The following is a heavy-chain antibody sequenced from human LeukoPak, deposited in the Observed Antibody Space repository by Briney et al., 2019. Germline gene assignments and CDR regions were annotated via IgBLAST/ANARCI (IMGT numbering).Heavy chain of an antibody. V-gene: IGHV3-30-3*01. CDR2: ISSDGTKK. CDR1: GFTSSTYA. D-gene: IGHD5-12*01. CDR3: ARDPNSGYDMVWYLDL. Sequence: AGGSPRLSCAGSGFTSSTYAMHWVRQAPGKGLEWVAVISSDGTKKYYADSVKGRFTISRDNSKDMLYLQMNSLRVDDTAVYYCARDPNSGYDMVWYLDLWGRGTLVTVSS. J-gene: IGHJ2*01.